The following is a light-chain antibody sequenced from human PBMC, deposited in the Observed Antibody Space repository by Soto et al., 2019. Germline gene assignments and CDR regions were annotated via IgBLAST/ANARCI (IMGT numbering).Light chain of an antibody. Sequence: EIVMTQSPDPLSVSPGERATLSCRASQSVTNNLAWYQQKPGQAPRLLIYGASTRTIAIPARFSGSGSGTDFTLTISSLQSEDFAVYYCQQYNNWPRTFGQGTKVEIK. CDR1: QSVTNN. CDR3: QQYNNWPRT. V-gene: IGKV3-15*01. CDR2: GAS. J-gene: IGKJ1*01.